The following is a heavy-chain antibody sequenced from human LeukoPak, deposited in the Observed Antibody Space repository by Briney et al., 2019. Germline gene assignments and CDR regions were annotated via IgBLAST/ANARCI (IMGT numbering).Heavy chain of an antibody. Sequence: GGSLRLSCAASGFTFTSYSMNWVRQTPGKGLEWVSSISSGGHAKHYADSVKGRFTICRDNAHNSLYLQMDGLRVEDTAVYFCAGRYCSNGVCPFDRWGQGTLVTVSS. CDR3: AGRYCSNGVCPFDR. D-gene: IGHD2-8*01. J-gene: IGHJ5*02. CDR2: ISSGGHAK. CDR1: GFTFTSYS. V-gene: IGHV3-21*01.